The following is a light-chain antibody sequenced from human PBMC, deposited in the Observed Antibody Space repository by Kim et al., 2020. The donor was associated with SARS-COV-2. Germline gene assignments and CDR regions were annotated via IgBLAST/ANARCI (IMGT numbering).Light chain of an antibody. CDR2: DVS. CDR3: LLAYSETYYV. J-gene: IGLJ1*01. CDR1: TGAVTRGHF. Sequence: GVTVTLTCGSNTGAVTRGHFPYWFQQKPGQAPRTLIYDVSNRHSWTPARFSGSLLGGKAALTLSGAQPEDEAEYYCLLAYSETYYVFGTGTKVTVL. V-gene: IGLV7-46*01.